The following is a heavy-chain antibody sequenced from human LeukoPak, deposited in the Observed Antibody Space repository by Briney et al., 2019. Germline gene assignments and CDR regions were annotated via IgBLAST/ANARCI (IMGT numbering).Heavy chain of an antibody. CDR3: ARSSVVRAAKFDY. J-gene: IGHJ4*02. D-gene: IGHD2-2*01. Sequence: ASVTVSYTASRGTLNRYAISWVRQAPGHGLEWMGGSIPIFGTANYGQTFQGRVTMTTDKSTRKAYMELSSLRSEDTAVYYCARSSVVRAAKFDYWGQGTLVTVSS. CDR1: RGTLNRYA. V-gene: IGHV1-69*05. CDR2: SIPIFGTA.